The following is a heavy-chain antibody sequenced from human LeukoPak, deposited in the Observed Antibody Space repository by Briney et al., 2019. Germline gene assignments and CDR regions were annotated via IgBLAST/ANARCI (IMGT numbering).Heavy chain of an antibody. CDR3: ARLPEGGYATSLGWLGP. V-gene: IGHV4-59*08. CDR2: MAYTGIS. D-gene: IGHD5-24*01. CDR1: GASISRSY. J-gene: IGHJ5*02. Sequence: PSETLSLTCTVSGASISRSYWIWIRQTPGKGLEWMGYMAYTGISTYNPSLKSRVTISRDESKNQFSLHLTHGTAADTAVYYCARLPEGGYATSLGWLGPGGQETRVTVFS.